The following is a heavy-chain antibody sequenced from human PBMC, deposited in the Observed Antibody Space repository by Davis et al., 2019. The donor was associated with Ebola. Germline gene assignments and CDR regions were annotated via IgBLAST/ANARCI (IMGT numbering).Heavy chain of an antibody. D-gene: IGHD2-2*01. J-gene: IGHJ5*02. Sequence: ASVTVSCQASGYTFTSYYMHWVRQAPGQGLEWMGIINPSGGSTSYAQKFQGRVTMTRDTSTSTVYMELSSLRSEDTAVYYCARPYCSSTSCYSNWFDPWGQGTLVTVSS. CDR1: GYTFTSYY. V-gene: IGHV1-46*01. CDR2: INPSGGST. CDR3: ARPYCSSTSCYSNWFDP.